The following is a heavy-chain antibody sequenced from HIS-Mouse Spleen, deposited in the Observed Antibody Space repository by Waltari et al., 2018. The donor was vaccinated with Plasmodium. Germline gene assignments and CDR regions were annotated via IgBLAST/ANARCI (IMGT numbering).Heavy chain of an antibody. Sequence: EVQLVESGGGLVQPGGSLRLSCPASGFPFRSDWMSWVRPAPGKGLEWVANIKQDGSEKYYVDSVKGRFTISRDNAKNSLYLQMNSLRAEDTAVYYCASSWYWYFDLWGRGTLVTVSS. J-gene: IGHJ2*01. D-gene: IGHD6-13*01. V-gene: IGHV3-7*01. CDR1: GFPFRSDW. CDR2: IKQDGSEK. CDR3: ASSWYWYFDL.